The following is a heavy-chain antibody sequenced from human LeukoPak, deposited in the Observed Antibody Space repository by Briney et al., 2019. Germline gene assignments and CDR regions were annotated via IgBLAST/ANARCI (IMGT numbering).Heavy chain of an antibody. CDR2: ISSSGSTI. J-gene: IGHJ4*02. Sequence: PGGSLRLSCAASGFTFSDYYMSWIRQAPGKGLEWVSYISSSGSTIYYADSVKGRFTISRDNAKNSLYLQMNSLRAEDTAVYYCAREIRLARNYVVDYWGQGTLVTVSS. CDR3: AREIRLARNYVVDY. CDR1: GFTFSDYY. D-gene: IGHD4-11*01. V-gene: IGHV3-11*01.